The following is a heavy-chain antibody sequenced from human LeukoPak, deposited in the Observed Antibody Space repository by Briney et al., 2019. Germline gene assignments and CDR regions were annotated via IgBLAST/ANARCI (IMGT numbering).Heavy chain of an antibody. CDR2: INPHSGGT. D-gene: IGHD5-18*01. V-gene: IGHV1-2*02. CDR3: ARGRTGGYSYGYYFDY. Sequence: ASVTVSCKASGYTFTGYYMHWVRQAPGQGLEWMGWINPHSGGTNYAQKFQGRVTMTRDTSITTAYMELSSLRSDDAAVYYCARGRTGGYSYGYYFDYWGQGTLVTVSS. J-gene: IGHJ4*02. CDR1: GYTFTGYY.